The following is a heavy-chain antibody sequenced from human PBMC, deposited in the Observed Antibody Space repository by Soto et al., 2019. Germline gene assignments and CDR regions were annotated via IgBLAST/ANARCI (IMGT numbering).Heavy chain of an antibody. Sequence: SETLSLTCAVSGGSISSGDYYWSWIRQPPGKGLEWIGYIYYSGTTYYNPSLKSRVTISVDTSKNQFSLKVNSVTAADTAVYYCARALIQLWPHYYYGLDVWGQGTTVTVSS. D-gene: IGHD5-18*01. CDR1: GGSISSGDYY. J-gene: IGHJ6*02. V-gene: IGHV4-30-4*01. CDR2: IYYSGTT. CDR3: ARALIQLWPHYYYGLDV.